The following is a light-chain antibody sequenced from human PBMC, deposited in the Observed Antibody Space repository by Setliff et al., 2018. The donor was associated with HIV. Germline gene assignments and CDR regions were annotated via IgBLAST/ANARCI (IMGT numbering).Light chain of an antibody. CDR2: EVS. CDR1: SSNVGSYNL. J-gene: IGLJ1*01. CDR3: CSYGGNSNYV. Sequence: QSALTQPASVSGSPGQSITISCIGTSSNVGSYNLVSWYQQKPGKAPKLIIFEVSQRPSGISNRFSGSRSGNMASLTISGLQAEDEADYHCCSYGGNSNYVFGSGTKGTVL. V-gene: IGLV2-23*02.